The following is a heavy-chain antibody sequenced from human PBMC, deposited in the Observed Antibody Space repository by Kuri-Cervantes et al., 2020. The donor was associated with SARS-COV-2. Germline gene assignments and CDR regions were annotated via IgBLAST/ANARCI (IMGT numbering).Heavy chain of an antibody. D-gene: IGHD3-3*01. Sequence: ASVKVSCKASGYTFTSYGISWVRQAPGQGLEWMGWISAYNGNTNYAQKLQGRVTMTTDTSTSTAYMELRSLRSDDTAVYYCARVSGAPPFWSGYYKGWFDPWGQGTLVTVSS. J-gene: IGHJ5*02. CDR1: GYTFTSYG. V-gene: IGHV1-18*01. CDR3: ARVSGAPPFWSGYYKGWFDP. CDR2: ISAYNGNT.